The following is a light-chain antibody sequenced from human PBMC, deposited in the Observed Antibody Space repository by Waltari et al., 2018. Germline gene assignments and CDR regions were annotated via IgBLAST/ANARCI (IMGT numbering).Light chain of an antibody. J-gene: IGKJ1*01. Sequence: EIVLTQSPGTLSLSPGERATLSCRARQSVRGSLAWYQQKAGQAPRLLIYGASSRATGIPDRCSGSGSGTDFSLTISRLEPEDFAVYYCQHYVRLPATFGQGTKVEI. V-gene: IGKV3-20*01. CDR1: QSVRGS. CDR3: QHYVRLPAT. CDR2: GAS.